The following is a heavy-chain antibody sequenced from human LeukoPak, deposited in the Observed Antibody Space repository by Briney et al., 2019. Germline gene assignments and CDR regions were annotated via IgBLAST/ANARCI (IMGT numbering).Heavy chain of an antibody. CDR3: ARVAAGTGCFDY. D-gene: IGHD6-13*01. J-gene: IGHJ4*02. CDR1: GYTFTGYY. V-gene: IGHV1-2*02. Sequence: ASVKVSCKASGYTFTGYYMHWVRQAPGQGLEWMGWINPNSGGTNYAQKFQGRVTMTRDTSISTAYMELSRLRSDDTAVYYCARVAAGTGCFDYWGQGTLVTVSS. CDR2: INPNSGGT.